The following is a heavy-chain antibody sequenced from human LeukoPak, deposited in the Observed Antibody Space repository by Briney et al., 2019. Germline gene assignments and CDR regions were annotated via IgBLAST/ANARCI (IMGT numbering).Heavy chain of an antibody. CDR2: INTNTGNP. CDR1: GDTFTSYA. V-gene: IGHV7-4-1*02. J-gene: IGHJ6*02. CDR3: ARDKVNYDFWSGYYGPHYYGLHV. D-gene: IGHD3-3*01. Sequence: ASVKVSCKAAGDTFTSYAMNWVRQAPGQGREWMGWINTNTGNPTYAQGFTGGFVFSLDTCVSTAYLQISSLKPEDTAVYYCARDKVNYDFWSGYYGPHYYGLHVRRQRTTLTVPS.